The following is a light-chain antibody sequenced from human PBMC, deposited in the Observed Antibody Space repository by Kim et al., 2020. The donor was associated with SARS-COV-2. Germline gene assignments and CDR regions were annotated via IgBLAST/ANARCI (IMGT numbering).Light chain of an antibody. CDR2: GAS. Sequence: EIVMTQSPATLSVSPGERATLSCRASQSVSSNLAWYQQKPGQAPSLLIYGASTRATGIPSRFSGSGSGTEFTLTISSLQSDDFAVYSCQQYNNWPYTFGQGPKLEF. V-gene: IGKV3-15*01. CDR3: QQYNNWPYT. CDR1: QSVSSN. J-gene: IGKJ2*01.